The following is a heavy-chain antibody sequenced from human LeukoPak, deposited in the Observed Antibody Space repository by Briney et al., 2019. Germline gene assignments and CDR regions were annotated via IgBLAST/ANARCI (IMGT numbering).Heavy chain of an antibody. Sequence: SQTLSLTPAVDGVSFSGFYWSWVSQTPGKGLEWIGGINITVSTNYNPSLTDYNPSLKSRVTISVDSSHNELSLRVNSMAAADTGVYYCARVRHDPLEYGYYMDVWGRGTTVTVSS. D-gene: IGHD3-3*01. CDR2: INITVST. V-gene: IGHV4-34*01. CDR1: GVSFSGFY. CDR3: ARVRHDPLEYGYYMDV. J-gene: IGHJ6*03.